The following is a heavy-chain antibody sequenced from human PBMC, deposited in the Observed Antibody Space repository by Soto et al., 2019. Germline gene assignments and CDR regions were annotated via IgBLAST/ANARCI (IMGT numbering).Heavy chain of an antibody. CDR2: ISSSSSYT. V-gene: IGHV3-11*06. D-gene: IGHD1-7*01. J-gene: IGHJ5*02. Sequence: LSLSCAASGFTFSDYYMSWIRQAPGKGLEWVSYISSSSSYTNYADSVKGRFTISRDNAKNSLYLQMNSLRAEDTAVYYCAREAITGTTPYNWFDPCGQRTLVTVSS. CDR3: AREAITGTTPYNWFDP. CDR1: GFTFSDYY.